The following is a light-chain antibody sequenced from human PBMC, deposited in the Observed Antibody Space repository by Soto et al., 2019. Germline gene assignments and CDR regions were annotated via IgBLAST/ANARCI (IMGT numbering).Light chain of an antibody. CDR1: QSINSW. CDR3: QQYNGYPFT. Sequence: DIRMTQSPSTLSASVGDRVTITCRASQSINSWLAWYQQKPGKAPTLLLYDASNLEGGVPSRFRGSGSGTEFTLTISSLKPDDFATYYCQQYNGYPFTFGQGTKLEIK. V-gene: IGKV1-5*01. CDR2: DAS. J-gene: IGKJ2*01.